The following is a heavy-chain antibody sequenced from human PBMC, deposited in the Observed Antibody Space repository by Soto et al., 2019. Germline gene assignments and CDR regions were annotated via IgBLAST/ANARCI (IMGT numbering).Heavy chain of an antibody. V-gene: IGHV4-61*01. CDR3: ARDSRSKKDYYSMNV. CDR1: GGSVSSGSYY. CDR2: IYYSGST. J-gene: IGHJ6*02. Sequence: PSETLSLTCTVSGGSVSSGSYYWSWIRQPPGKGLEWIGYIYYSGSTNYNPSLKSRVTISVDTSKNQFSLKLSSVTAADTAVYYCARDSRSKKDYYSMNVWGQGTTVTVS.